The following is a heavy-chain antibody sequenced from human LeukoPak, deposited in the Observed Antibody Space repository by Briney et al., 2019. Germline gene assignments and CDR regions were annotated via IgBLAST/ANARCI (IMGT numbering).Heavy chain of an antibody. D-gene: IGHD1-26*01. CDR3: ARRGSYYGHDAFDI. CDR1: GGSIAGSSSNY. CDR2: IYYSGST. Sequence: SETLSLTCTVSGGSIAGSSSNYWGWIRQPPGKGLEWIGSIYYSGSTFYNPSLKSRVTISVDTSKNQFSLKLSSVTAADTAVYYCARRGSYYGHDAFDIWGQGTMVTVSS. V-gene: IGHV4-39*01. J-gene: IGHJ3*02.